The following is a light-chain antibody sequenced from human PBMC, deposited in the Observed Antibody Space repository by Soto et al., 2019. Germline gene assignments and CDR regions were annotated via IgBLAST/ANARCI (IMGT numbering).Light chain of an antibody. CDR2: SNN. V-gene: IGLV1-47*01. CDR1: NFNVKNNY. Sequence: QLVLTQPPSLSGTPGQRVTISCSGSNFNVKNNYVYWYQQFAGTAAKLLIYSNNRRPSGVPDRFSGSKSGSSASLAISGLRPEDEADYYCASWDDSLSETVFGGGTQLTVL. CDR3: ASWDDSLSETV. J-gene: IGLJ7*01.